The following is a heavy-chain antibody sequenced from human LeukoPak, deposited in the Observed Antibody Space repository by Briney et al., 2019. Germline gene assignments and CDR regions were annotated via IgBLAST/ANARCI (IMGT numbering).Heavy chain of an antibody. CDR2: IVPMFGIA. Sequence: SVKVSCKASGGTFITYGINWVRQAPGQRLEWMGGIVPMFGIANYAQKFEGRVSITTDESSTTAYMELSSLRSEDTAFYYCATTSVRDGFNYFDYWGQGTLVPVSS. CDR3: ATTSVRDGFNYFDY. D-gene: IGHD5-24*01. CDR1: GGTFITYG. J-gene: IGHJ4*02. V-gene: IGHV1-69*05.